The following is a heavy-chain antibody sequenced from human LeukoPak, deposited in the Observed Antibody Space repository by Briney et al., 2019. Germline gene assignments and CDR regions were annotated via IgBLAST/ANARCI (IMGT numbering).Heavy chain of an antibody. Sequence: SETLSLTCAVYGGSFSGYYWSWIRQPPGKGLEWIGEINHSGSTNYNSSLKSRVTISVDTSKNQFSLKLSSVTAADTAVYYCARARAWGYSYGYLLGYFDYWGQGTLVTVSS. CDR1: GGSFSGYY. CDR3: ARARAWGYSYGYLLGYFDY. J-gene: IGHJ4*02. D-gene: IGHD5-18*01. V-gene: IGHV4-34*01. CDR2: INHSGST.